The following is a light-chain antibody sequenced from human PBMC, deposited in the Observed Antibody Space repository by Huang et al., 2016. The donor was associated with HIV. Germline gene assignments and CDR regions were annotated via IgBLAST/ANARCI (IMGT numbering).Light chain of an antibody. CDR2: GAS. J-gene: IGKJ1*01. CDR3: QQYNNWPRT. V-gene: IGKV3-15*01. CDR1: QSVSSN. Sequence: EIVMTQSPATLSVSPGERATLSGRASQSVSSNLVWYQQKPGQAPRLLIYGASTRATGIPVRFSGSGSGTEFTLTISSLQSEDLAVYYCQQYNNWPRTFGQGTKVEIK.